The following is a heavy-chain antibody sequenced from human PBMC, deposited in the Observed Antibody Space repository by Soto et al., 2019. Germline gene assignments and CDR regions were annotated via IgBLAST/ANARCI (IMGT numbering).Heavy chain of an antibody. Sequence: PEGSRRLSCAASGFSFSSSAMSWVRQGPGKALEWVSAISCSGGSTYYADSVTGRFTISRDNSKNTLYLQTNSLRAEDTAVYYCSNVVDGLYDSSGRFDYWGQGTLVTVS. J-gene: IGHJ4*02. CDR2: ISCSGGST. CDR3: SNVVDGLYDSSGRFDY. V-gene: IGHV3-23*01. D-gene: IGHD3-22*01. CDR1: GFSFSSSA.